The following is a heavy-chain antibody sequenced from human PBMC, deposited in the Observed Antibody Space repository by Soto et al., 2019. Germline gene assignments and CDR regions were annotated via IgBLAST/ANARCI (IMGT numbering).Heavy chain of an antibody. CDR3: TRVVVVPAASTLDY. CDR1: GFTFSTYA. J-gene: IGHJ4*02. CDR2: IRSKAYGGTT. Sequence: GGSLRLSCAASGFTFSTYAMSWVRQAPGKGLEWVGFIRSKAYGGTTEYAASVKGRFTISRDDSKSIAYLQMNSLKTEDAAVYYCTRVVVVPAASTLDYWGQGTLVTVSS. V-gene: IGHV3-49*04. D-gene: IGHD2-2*01.